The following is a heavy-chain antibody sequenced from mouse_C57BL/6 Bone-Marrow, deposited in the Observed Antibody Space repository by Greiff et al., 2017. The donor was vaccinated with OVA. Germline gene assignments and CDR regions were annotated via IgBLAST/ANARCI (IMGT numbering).Heavy chain of an antibody. J-gene: IGHJ3*01. Sequence: QVHVKQSGAELVRPGASVTLSCKASGYTFTDYEMHWVKQTPVHGLEWIGAIDPETGGTAYNQKFKGKAILTADKSSSTAYMELRSLTSEDSAVYYCLYYGSSFAYWGQGTLVTVSA. V-gene: IGHV1-15*01. CDR2: IDPETGGT. CDR3: LYYGSSFAY. D-gene: IGHD1-1*01. CDR1: GYTFTDYE.